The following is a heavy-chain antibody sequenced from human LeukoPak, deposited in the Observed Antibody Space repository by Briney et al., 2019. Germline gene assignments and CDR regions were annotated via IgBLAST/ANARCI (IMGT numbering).Heavy chain of an antibody. CDR1: GYTFTGYF. D-gene: IGHD2-15*01. J-gene: IGHJ3*02. CDR2: INPNSAGT. CDR3: ARDWSDASAASDSFDI. Sequence: ASVKVSCKASGYTFTGYFIHWVRQAPGQGLEWMGWINPNSAGTYFAQKFQGRVTMTRDTSISTAYMELSRLRSDDTAVYYCARDWSDASAASDSFDIWGQGTMVTVSS. V-gene: IGHV1-2*02.